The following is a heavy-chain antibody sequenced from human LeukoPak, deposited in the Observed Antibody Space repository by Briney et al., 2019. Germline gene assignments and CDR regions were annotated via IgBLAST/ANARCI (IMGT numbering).Heavy chain of an antibody. V-gene: IGHV3-30*03. CDR2: ISYDGSNK. CDR1: GFTFSSYG. J-gene: IGHJ3*02. CDR3: ARVDDLDAFDI. Sequence: PGGSLRLSCAASGFTFSSYGMHWVRQAPGKGLEWVAVISYDGSNKYYADSVKGRFTISRDNSKNTLFLQINSLRPEDTAVYYCARVDDLDAFDIWGQGTLVTVSS. D-gene: IGHD2-2*03.